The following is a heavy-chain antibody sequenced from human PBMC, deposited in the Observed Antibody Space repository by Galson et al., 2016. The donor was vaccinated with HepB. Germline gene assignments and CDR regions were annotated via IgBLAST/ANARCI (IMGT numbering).Heavy chain of an antibody. Sequence: QSGAEVKKPGESLRISCKSSGYSFTLYWITWVRQTPGKGLEWMGRIDPSDSYTNYSPSFQGHVTISADKSISTAYLQWSSLKASDTAMYYCTRQGDGYNPMTFDIWGQGTVVTVSS. D-gene: IGHD5-24*01. V-gene: IGHV5-10-1*01. CDR1: GYSFTLYW. J-gene: IGHJ3*02. CDR3: TRQGDGYNPMTFDI. CDR2: IDPSDSYT.